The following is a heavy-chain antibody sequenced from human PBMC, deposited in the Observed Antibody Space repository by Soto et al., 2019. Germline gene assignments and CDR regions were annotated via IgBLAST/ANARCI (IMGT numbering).Heavy chain of an antibody. J-gene: IGHJ4*02. CDR3: ARGHRTLRFLEWPYYFDY. Sequence: PSETLSLTCAVYGGSFSGYYWSWIRQPPGKGLEWIGEINHSGSTNYNPSLKSRVTISVDTSKNQFSLKLSSVTAADTAVYYCARGHRTLRFLEWPYYFDYWGQGTLVTVSS. V-gene: IGHV4-34*01. CDR2: INHSGST. D-gene: IGHD3-3*01. CDR1: GGSFSGYY.